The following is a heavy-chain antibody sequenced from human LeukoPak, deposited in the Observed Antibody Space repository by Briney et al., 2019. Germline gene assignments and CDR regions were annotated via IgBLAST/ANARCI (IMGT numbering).Heavy chain of an antibody. Sequence: PGGSLRLSCAASGFTFSSYAMSWVRQAPGKGLEWVSAISGSGGSTYYADSVKGRFTISRDNSKNTLYPQMNSLRAEDTAVYYCAKGGPYDYIWGSLGDAFDIWGQGTMVTVSS. J-gene: IGHJ3*02. V-gene: IGHV3-23*01. CDR3: AKGGPYDYIWGSLGDAFDI. D-gene: IGHD3-16*01. CDR1: GFTFSSYA. CDR2: ISGSGGST.